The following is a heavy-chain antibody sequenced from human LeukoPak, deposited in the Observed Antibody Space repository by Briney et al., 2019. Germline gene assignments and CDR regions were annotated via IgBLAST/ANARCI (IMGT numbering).Heavy chain of an antibody. CDR2: INWNSGSK. J-gene: IGHJ4*02. CDR1: GFTFDDYA. Sequence: GRSLRLSCAASGFTFDDYAIHWVRQAPGKGLEWVSGINWNSGSKHYADSVKGRFTISRDNAKNSLYRQMNSLRAEDTAVYYCARDRDGYNLRGDYWGQGTLVTVSS. D-gene: IGHD5-24*01. CDR3: ARDRDGYNLRGDY. V-gene: IGHV3-9*01.